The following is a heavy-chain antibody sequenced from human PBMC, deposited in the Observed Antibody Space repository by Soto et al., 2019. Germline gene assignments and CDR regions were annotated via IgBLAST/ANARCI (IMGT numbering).Heavy chain of an antibody. D-gene: IGHD2-15*01. J-gene: IGHJ6*04. CDR1: GVSISSYY. CDR2: IYYSGST. CDR3: ARGDIATYSSLDV. V-gene: IGHV4-59*01. Sequence: PSETLSLTCTVSGVSISSYYWSWIRQPPGKGLEWIGYIYYSGSTNYNPSLKSRVTISVDTSKNQFSLKLSSVTAADTAVYYCARGDIATYSSLDVWGKGTTVTVSS.